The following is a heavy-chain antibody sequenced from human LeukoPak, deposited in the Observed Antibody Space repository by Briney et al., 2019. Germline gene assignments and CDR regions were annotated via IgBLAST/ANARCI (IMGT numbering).Heavy chain of an antibody. Sequence: PGGSLRLSCAASGFTFSSYWMHWVRQAPGKGLVWVSRINSDGSSTSYADSVKGRFTISRDNAKNTLYVQMNSLRAEDTAVYYCARDRKILTGYYDFDYWGQGTLVTVSS. CDR1: GFTFSSYW. J-gene: IGHJ4*02. CDR2: INSDGSST. V-gene: IGHV3-74*01. D-gene: IGHD3-9*01. CDR3: ARDRKILTGYYDFDY.